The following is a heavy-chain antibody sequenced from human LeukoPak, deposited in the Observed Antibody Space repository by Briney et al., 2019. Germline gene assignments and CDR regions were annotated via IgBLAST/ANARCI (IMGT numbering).Heavy chain of an antibody. V-gene: IGHV3-9*01. D-gene: IGHD3-22*01. CDR2: ISWNSCTI. CDR3: AKAHSIDTSGSIDY. J-gene: IGHJ4*02. Sequence: GGSLRLSCAASGFSFDDYTMHWVRQAPGRGLEWVSGISWNSCTINYADSVKGRFTISRDTAKNSLYLQMNSLRAEDTALYYCAKAHSIDTSGSIDYWGQGPLVTVSS. CDR1: GFSFDDYT.